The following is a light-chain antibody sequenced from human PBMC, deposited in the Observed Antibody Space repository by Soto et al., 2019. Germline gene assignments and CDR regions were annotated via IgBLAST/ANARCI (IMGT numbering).Light chain of an antibody. J-gene: IGKJ4*01. Sequence: EIMSTQSPGTLSLSPGEAATLSCRASQSVRSNSLAWYQQKPGQPPRLLISGASSRATGIPDRFWGSGSGTDFTLTISGLEPEDFAVYYCQQYGTSPLTFGGGTKVDIK. CDR3: QQYGTSPLT. CDR2: GAS. CDR1: QSVRSNS. V-gene: IGKV3-20*01.